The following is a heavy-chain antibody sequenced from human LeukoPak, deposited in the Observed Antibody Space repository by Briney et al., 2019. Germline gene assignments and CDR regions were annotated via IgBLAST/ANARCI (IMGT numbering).Heavy chain of an antibody. D-gene: IGHD5-24*01. J-gene: IGHJ4*02. CDR1: GGSISSGSYY. CDR3: ARRHHNWDY. Sequence: PSQTLSLTCTVSGGSISSGSYYWSWIRQPAGKGLEWIGRIYTSGSTNYNPSLKSRVTISVDTSKNQFSLKLSSVTAADTAVYYCARRHHNWDYWGQGTLVTVSS. CDR2: IYTSGST. V-gene: IGHV4-61*02.